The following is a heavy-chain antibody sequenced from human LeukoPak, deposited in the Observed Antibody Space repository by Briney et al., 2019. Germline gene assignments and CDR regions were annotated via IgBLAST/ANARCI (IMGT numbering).Heavy chain of an antibody. CDR2: IYYSGST. J-gene: IGHJ5*02. CDR1: GGSISSSGYY. D-gene: IGHD3-9*01. Sequence: SETLSLTCTVSGGSISSSGYYWGWIRQPPGKGLEWIGSIYYSGSTYYNPSLKSRVTISVDTSKNQFSLKLSSVTAADTAVYYCASLYYDILTGYRPWGQGTLVTVSS. V-gene: IGHV4-39*01. CDR3: ASLYYDILTGYRP.